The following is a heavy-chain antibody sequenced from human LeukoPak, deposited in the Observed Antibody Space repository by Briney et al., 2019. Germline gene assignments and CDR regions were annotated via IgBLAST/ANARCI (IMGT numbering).Heavy chain of an antibody. V-gene: IGHV1-69*05. CDR1: GGTFSSYA. Sequence: GASVKVSCKASGGTFSSYAISWVRQAPGQGLEWMGGIIPIFGTANYAQKFQGRVTITTDESTSTAYMELSSLRSEDTAVYYCARPNRIFHSYYFDYWGQGTLVTVSS. J-gene: IGHJ4*02. D-gene: IGHD1-14*01. CDR3: ARPNRIFHSYYFDY. CDR2: IIPIFGTA.